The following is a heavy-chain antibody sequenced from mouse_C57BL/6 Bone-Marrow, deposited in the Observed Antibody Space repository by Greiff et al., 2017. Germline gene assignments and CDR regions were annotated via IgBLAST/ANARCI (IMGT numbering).Heavy chain of an antibody. CDR1: GYTFTSYW. V-gene: IGHV1-55*01. CDR3: ARTGAADYARDY. J-gene: IGHJ4*01. CDR2: IYPGSGST. Sequence: QVQLQQPGAELVKPGASVKMSCKASGYTFTSYWITWVKQRPGQGLEWIGDIYPGSGSTNYNEKFKSKATLTVDTSSSTAYMQLSRLTSADSAVDDCARTGAADYARDYWGQGTSVTVAS.